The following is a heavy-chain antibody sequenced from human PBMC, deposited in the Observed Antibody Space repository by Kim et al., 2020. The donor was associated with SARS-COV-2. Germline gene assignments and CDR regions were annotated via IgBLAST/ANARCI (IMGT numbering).Heavy chain of an antibody. CDR3: ATNIAAAGTHY. CDR1: GFTFSSYA. D-gene: IGHD6-13*01. CDR2: ISGSGGST. V-gene: IGHV3-23*01. Sequence: GGSLRLSCAASGFTFSSYAMSWVRQAPGKGLEWVSAISGSGGSTYYADSVKGRFTISRDNSKNTLYLQMNSLRAEDTAVYYCATNIAAAGTHYWGQGTLVTVSS. J-gene: IGHJ4*02.